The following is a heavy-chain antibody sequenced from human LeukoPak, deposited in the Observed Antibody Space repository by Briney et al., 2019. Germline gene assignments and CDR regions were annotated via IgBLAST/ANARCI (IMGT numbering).Heavy chain of an antibody. Sequence: ASVKVSCKASGYTFTSYYMHWVRQAPGQGLEWMGIINPSVGSTSYAQKFQGRLTMTRYMSTSTFYMELSRLRSEDTAVYYCEYYSDSSGYLMDVWGKGTTVTVSS. V-gene: IGHV1-46*01. D-gene: IGHD3-22*01. CDR3: EYYSDSSGYLMDV. CDR1: GYTFTSYY. J-gene: IGHJ6*03. CDR2: INPSVGST.